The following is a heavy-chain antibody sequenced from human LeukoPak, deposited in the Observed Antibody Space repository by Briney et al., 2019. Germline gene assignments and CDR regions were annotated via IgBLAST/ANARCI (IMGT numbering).Heavy chain of an antibody. J-gene: IGHJ4*02. CDR1: GFTFSSYW. CDR2: IKQDGSEK. D-gene: IGHD2-21*01. Sequence: PGGSLRLSCAVSGFTFSSYWMSWVRQAPGKGLEWVANIKQDGSEKYYVDSVKGRFTISRDNAKNSLYLQMNSLRAEDTAVYYCARVICGGDCYPHQDFDYWGQGTLVTVSS. CDR3: ARVICGGDCYPHQDFDY. V-gene: IGHV3-7*01.